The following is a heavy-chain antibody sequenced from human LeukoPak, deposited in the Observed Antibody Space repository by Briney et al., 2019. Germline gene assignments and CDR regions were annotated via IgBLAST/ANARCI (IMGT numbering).Heavy chain of an antibody. D-gene: IGHD2-2*02. Sequence: PGGSLRLSCAASGFTFSSYSMNWVRQAPGKGLEWVSAISGSGGSTYYADSVKGRFTISRDNSKNTLYLQMNSLRAEDTAVYYCAKDLGIGYCSSTSCYTIDYWGQGTLVTVSS. V-gene: IGHV3-23*01. J-gene: IGHJ4*02. CDR2: ISGSGGST. CDR1: GFTFSSYS. CDR3: AKDLGIGYCSSTSCYTIDY.